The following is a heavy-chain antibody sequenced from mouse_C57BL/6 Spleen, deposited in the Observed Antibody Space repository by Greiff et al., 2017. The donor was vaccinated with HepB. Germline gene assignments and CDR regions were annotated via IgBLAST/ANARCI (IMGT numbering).Heavy chain of an antibody. CDR1: GYTFTDYN. J-gene: IGHJ2*01. CDR3: ARLCITTVVATFDY. D-gene: IGHD1-1*01. CDR2: INPNNGGT. Sequence: VQLQQSGPELVKPGASVKIPCKASGYTFTDYNMDWVKQSHGKSLEWIGDINPNNGGTIYTQKFKGKATLTVDKSSSTAYMELRSLTSEDTAVYYCARLCITTVVATFDYWGQGTTLTVSS. V-gene: IGHV1-18*01.